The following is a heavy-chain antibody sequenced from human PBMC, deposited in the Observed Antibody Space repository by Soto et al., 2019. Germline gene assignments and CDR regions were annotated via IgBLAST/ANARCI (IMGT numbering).Heavy chain of an antibody. CDR3: AREKAGAIDY. CDR2: IGAVGDT. CDR1: GFTFSNYD. Sequence: GGSLRLSCAASGFTFSNYDMHWVRQGTGKRLEWVSVIGAVGDTYYPGSVKGRFTISRENAKNSLYLQMNSLRAGDTAVYYCAREKAGAIDYWGLGTPVTV. J-gene: IGHJ4*02. V-gene: IGHV3-13*01. D-gene: IGHD6-19*01.